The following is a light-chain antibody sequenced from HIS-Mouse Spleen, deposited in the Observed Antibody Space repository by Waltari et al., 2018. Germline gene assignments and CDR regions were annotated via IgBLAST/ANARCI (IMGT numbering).Light chain of an antibody. CDR1: SSHVGGYNY. CDR3: SSYTSSSPYV. Sequence: QSALTQPASVSGSPGQSITIPCTGTSSHVGGYNYVPWYQQHPCKAPKLMIYEVSNRPSGVSNRFSGSKSGNTASLTISGLQAEDEADYYCSSYTSSSPYVFGTGTKVTVL. J-gene: IGLJ1*01. CDR2: EVS. V-gene: IGLV2-14*01.